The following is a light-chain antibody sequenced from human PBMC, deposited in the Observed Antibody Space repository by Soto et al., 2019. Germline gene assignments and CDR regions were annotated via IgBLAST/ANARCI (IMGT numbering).Light chain of an antibody. V-gene: IGKV4-1*01. J-gene: IGKJ2*01. Sequence: DIVMTQSPDSLALSLGERATINCKSSQSVLYSSNNKNYLAWYQQRSGQPPKVLIYWASTRESGVPDRFSGSGSGTDFTLAISSLQAEDVAVYYCQQYFTMPYTFGQGTKLEIK. CDR1: QSVLYSSNNKNY. CDR3: QQYFTMPYT. CDR2: WAS.